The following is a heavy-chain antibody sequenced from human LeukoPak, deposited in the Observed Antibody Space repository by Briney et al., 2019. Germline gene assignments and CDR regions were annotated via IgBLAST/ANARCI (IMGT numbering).Heavy chain of an antibody. CDR2: IRGSGVST. V-gene: IGHV3-23*01. D-gene: IGHD2-2*01. J-gene: IGHJ4*02. CDR3: AKRQGSSASCYDY. Sequence: PGGSLRLSCAASGFTFSDHYMDWVRQAPGKGLEWVSVIRGSGVSTYYADSVKGRFTISRDNSKNTLYLQMNNLRAEDTAIYYCAKRQGSSASCYDYWGQGTLVTVSS. CDR1: GFTFSDHY.